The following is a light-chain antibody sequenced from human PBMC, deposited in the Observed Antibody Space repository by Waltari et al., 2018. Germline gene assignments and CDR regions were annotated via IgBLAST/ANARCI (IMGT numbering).Light chain of an antibody. V-gene: IGKV3-20*01. Sequence: EIVLTQSPGTLSLSPGERATLSCRASQSVSSGYLVWYQQKPGQAPRLLIYGASYRATGIPDRFSGSGSGTDFTLTISRLEPEDFAVYYCQQYERSPETFGQGTNVEIK. CDR2: GAS. CDR3: QQYERSPET. CDR1: QSVSSGY. J-gene: IGKJ1*01.